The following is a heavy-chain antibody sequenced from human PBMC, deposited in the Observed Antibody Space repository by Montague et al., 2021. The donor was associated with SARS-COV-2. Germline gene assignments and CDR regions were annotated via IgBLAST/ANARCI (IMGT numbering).Heavy chain of an antibody. CDR3: AQTSACAYYSPMDV. CDR1: GGSISNYF. D-gene: IGHD2-2*01. J-gene: IGHJ6*02. CDR2: IYNGGSI. Sequence: SETLSLTCSVYGGSISNYFWSWLRQTPGKGLEWIGYIYNGGSIDYNPSLKSRVTISVDTSKNQFSVKLSSVTAADTAVYYCAQTSACAYYSPMDVWGQGITVTVSS. V-gene: IGHV4-59*01.